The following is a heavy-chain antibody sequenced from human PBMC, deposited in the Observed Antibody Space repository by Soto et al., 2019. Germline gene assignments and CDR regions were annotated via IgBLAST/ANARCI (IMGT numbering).Heavy chain of an antibody. J-gene: IGHJ4*02. CDR2: ISYDGSNK. CDR3: AKDGPLGPFDY. Sequence: GALRLSCAASGFTFSSYGMHWVRQAPGKGLEWVAVISYDGSNKYYADSVKGRFTISRDNSKNTLYLQMNSLRAEDTAVYYCAKDGPLGPFDYWGQGTLVTVSS. V-gene: IGHV3-30*18. CDR1: GFTFSSYG.